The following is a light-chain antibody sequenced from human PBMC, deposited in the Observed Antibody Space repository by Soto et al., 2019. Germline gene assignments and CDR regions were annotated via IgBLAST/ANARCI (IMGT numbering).Light chain of an antibody. CDR3: QQRDNWPLT. Sequence: EIVLTQSPATLSSFPGDRVTLSCRASQAVNTRLAWYQHKPGQAPRLLIFDASNRATGVPTRFSGSGSGTDFTLTISSLEPEDFAVYYCQQRDNWPLTFGPGTKVDIK. V-gene: IGKV3-11*01. CDR2: DAS. J-gene: IGKJ3*01. CDR1: QAVNTR.